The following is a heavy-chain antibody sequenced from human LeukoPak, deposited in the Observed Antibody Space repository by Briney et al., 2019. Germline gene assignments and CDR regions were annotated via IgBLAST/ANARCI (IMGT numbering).Heavy chain of an antibody. J-gene: IGHJ6*02. CDR3: AKGVSYSSDFYYNAMDV. D-gene: IGHD6-19*01. Sequence: GGSLRLACAASRFTFSSYARTWVRQAPGEGLEWVSAISGGGGRTFYADSVKGRFTISRDNSKNTLYLQMNSLRADDTAVYYCAKGVSYSSDFYYNAMDVWGQGTTVTVSS. V-gene: IGHV3-23*01. CDR1: RFTFSSYA. CDR2: ISGGGGRT.